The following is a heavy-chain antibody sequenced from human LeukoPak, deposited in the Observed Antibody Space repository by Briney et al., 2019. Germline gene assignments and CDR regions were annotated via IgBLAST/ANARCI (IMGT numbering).Heavy chain of an antibody. J-gene: IGHJ6*02. V-gene: IGHV4-4*07. D-gene: IGHD4-17*01. Sequence: SETLSLTCTVSGGSISSYYWSWIRQPAGKGLEWIGRIYTSGSTNYNPSFKSRVTMSVDTSKNQFSLKLSSVTAADTAVYYCAGEAGDYTYYYYYGMDVWGQGTTVTVSS. CDR1: GGSISSYY. CDR3: AGEAGDYTYYYYYGMDV. CDR2: IYTSGST.